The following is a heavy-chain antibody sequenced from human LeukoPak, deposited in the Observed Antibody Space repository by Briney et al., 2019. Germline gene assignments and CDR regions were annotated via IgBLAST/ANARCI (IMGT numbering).Heavy chain of an antibody. CDR3: GKEFGWGGSGFDG. V-gene: IGHV3-74*01. CDR1: GFSLSNHW. J-gene: IGHJ3*01. Sequence: TGGSLRLSCEASGFSLSNHWMHWVRQAPGKGLVWVAHIDPDGSVANYGDSVKGRFTISRDNAKNTLYLQMDSLRAEDTAVYYRGKEFGWGGSGFDGLGQGTMVTVSS. CDR2: IDPDGSVA. D-gene: IGHD3-16*01.